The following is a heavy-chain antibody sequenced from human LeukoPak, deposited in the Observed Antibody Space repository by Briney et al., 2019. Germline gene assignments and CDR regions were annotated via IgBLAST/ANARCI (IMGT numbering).Heavy chain of an antibody. V-gene: IGHV3-7*01. Sequence: PGGSLRLSCAASGFPFDRYWMSWVRLAPGKGLEWGANIKHDGSEKTFVDSVKGRFTISRDNAENSLYLQMNSLRAEDTAVYYCARQPIYEAYFDFWGQGTLVTVSS. CDR2: IKHDGSEK. J-gene: IGHJ4*02. D-gene: IGHD3-16*01. CDR1: GFPFDRYW. CDR3: ARQPIYEAYFDF.